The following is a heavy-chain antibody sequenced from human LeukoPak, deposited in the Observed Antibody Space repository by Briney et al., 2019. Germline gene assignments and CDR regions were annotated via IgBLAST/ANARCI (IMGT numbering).Heavy chain of an antibody. D-gene: IGHD3-16*02. V-gene: IGHV3-74*01. CDR2: ITGDGSST. CDR3: VRDRYGGDY. J-gene: IGHJ4*02. Sequence: GGSLRLSCAASGFTFSNYWMDWVRQAPGKGLVWVSRITGDGSSTNYADSVKGRFTISRDNAKNTLYLQTNSLRVEDTAVYYCVRDRYGGDYWGQGTLVTVSS. CDR1: GFTFSNYW.